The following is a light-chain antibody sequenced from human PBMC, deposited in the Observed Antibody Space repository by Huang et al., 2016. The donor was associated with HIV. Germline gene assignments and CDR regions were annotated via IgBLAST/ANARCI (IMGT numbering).Light chain of an antibody. Sequence: EIVLTQSPVTLSLSPGEGASLSCRASQGVHNSYLAWYQQKPGQAPRLLIFGASNRVTGVPHRFRGSESGTDFTLTISGLDPEDFAVYYCQQYGTLPYTFGQGPNWRS. CDR2: GAS. CDR1: QGVHNSY. J-gene: IGKJ2*01. CDR3: QQYGTLPYT. V-gene: IGKV3-20*01.